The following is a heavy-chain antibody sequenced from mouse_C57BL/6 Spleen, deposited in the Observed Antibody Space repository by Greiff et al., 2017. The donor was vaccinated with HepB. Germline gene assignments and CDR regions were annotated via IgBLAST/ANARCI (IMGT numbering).Heavy chain of an antibody. D-gene: IGHD1-1*01. J-gene: IGHJ3*01. Sequence: VQVVESGAELVRPGASVKLSCKASGYTFTDYYINWVKQRPGQGLEWIARIYPGSGNTYYNEKFKGKATLTAEKSSSTAYMQLSSLTSEDSAVYFCARESYGSSYPAWFAYWGQGTLVTVSA. V-gene: IGHV1-76*01. CDR3: ARESYGSSYPAWFAY. CDR2: IYPGSGNT. CDR1: GYTFTDYY.